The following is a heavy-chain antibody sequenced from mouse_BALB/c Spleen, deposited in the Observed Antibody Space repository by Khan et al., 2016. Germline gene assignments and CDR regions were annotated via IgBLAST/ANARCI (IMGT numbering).Heavy chain of an antibody. CDR3: ARTYGNYGYFDV. D-gene: IGHD2-1*01. CDR2: ISDGGSYT. Sequence: EVELVESGGGLVKPGGSLKLSCAASGFTFSDYYMYWVRQTPEKRLEWVATISDGGSYTYYPDSVKGRFIISRDNAKNNLYLQMSSLKSEDTAMYYCARTYGNYGYFDVWGAGTTVTFSS. CDR1: GFTFSDYY. V-gene: IGHV5-4*02. J-gene: IGHJ1*01.